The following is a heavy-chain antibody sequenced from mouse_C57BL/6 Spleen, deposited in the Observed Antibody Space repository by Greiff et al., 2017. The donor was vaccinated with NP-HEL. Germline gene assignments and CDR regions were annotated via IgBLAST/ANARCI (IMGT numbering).Heavy chain of an antibody. CDR1: GYTFTDYY. CDR3: ARRAGSGGY. J-gene: IGHJ2*01. Sequence: EVQLQQSGPELVKPGASVKISCKASGYTFTDYYMNWVKQSHGKSLEWIGDINPNNGGTSYNQKFKGKATLTVDKSSSTAYMELRSLTSEDSAVYYCARRAGSGGYWGQGTTLISLL. D-gene: IGHD3-1*01. V-gene: IGHV1-26*01. CDR2: INPNNGGT.